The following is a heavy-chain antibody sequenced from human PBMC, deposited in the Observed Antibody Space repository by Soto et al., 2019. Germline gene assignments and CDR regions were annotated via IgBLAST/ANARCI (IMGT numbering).Heavy chain of an antibody. D-gene: IGHD5-18*01. CDR2: ISYDGSNK. J-gene: IGHJ4*02. CDR3: AKEWFPQDTAMVRLDY. CDR1: GFTFSSYG. Sequence: PGGSLRLSCAASGFTFSSYGMHWVRQAPGKGLEWVAVISYDGSNKYYADSVKGRFTISRDNSKNTLYLQMNSLRAEDTAVYYCAKEWFPQDTAMVRLDYWGQGTLVTVS. V-gene: IGHV3-30*18.